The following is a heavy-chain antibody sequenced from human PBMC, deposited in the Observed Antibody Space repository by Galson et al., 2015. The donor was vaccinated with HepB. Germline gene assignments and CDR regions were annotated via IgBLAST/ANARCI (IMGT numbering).Heavy chain of an antibody. CDR2: INHSGST. J-gene: IGHJ6*02. Sequence: ETLSLTCAVYGGSFSGYYWSWIRQPPGKGLEWIGEINHSGSTNYNPSLKSRVTISVDTSKNQFSLKLSSVTAADTAVYYCARAPRYLTGSFSHYCGMDVWGQGTTVTVSS. D-gene: IGHD3-9*01. V-gene: IGHV4-34*01. CDR3: ARAPRYLTGSFSHYCGMDV. CDR1: GGSFSGYY.